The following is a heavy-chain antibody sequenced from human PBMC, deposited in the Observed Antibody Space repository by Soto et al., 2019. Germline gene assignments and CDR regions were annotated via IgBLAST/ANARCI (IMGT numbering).Heavy chain of an antibody. J-gene: IGHJ3*02. V-gene: IGHV3-33*01. CDR2: IWYDGSNK. CDR1: GFTFSSYG. Sequence: PGGSLRLSCAASGFTFSSYGMHWVRQAPGKGLEWVAVIWYDGSNKYYADSVKGRFTISRDNSKNTLYLQMNSLRAEDTAVYYCATSSGWYDGDAFDIWGQGTMVTVSS. D-gene: IGHD6-19*01. CDR3: ATSSGWYDGDAFDI.